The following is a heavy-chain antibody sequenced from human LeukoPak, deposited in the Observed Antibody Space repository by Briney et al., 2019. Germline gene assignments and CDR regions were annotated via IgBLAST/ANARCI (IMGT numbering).Heavy chain of an antibody. CDR1: GFTFSNSW. Sequence: GGSLRLSCVASGFTFSNSWMTWVRQAPGKGLEWVANIKQDGSERYYVDSVKGRFTISRDNAKNSPYLQMNNLRVDDSAVYYCARASGYLPDYWGQGTLVTVSS. D-gene: IGHD5-12*01. J-gene: IGHJ4*02. V-gene: IGHV3-7*01. CDR2: IKQDGSER. CDR3: ARASGYLPDY.